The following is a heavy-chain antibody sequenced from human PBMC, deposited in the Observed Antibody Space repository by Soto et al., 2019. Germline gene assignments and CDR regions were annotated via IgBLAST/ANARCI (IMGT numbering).Heavy chain of an antibody. CDR1: GGSISSYY. D-gene: IGHD1-26*01. J-gene: IGHJ3*02. V-gene: IGHV4-59*01. CDR3: ARGSIVGATGAFDI. Sequence: QVQLQESGPGLVKPSETLSLTCTVSGGSISSYYWSWIRQPPGKGLEWIGYIYYSGSTIYNPSLKSRVTISVDTSKNQFSLKLSSVTAADTAVYYCARGSIVGATGAFDIWGQGTMVTVSS. CDR2: IYYSGST.